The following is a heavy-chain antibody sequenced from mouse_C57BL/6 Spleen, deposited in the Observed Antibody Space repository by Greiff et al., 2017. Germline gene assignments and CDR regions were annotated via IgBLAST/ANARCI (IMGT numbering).Heavy chain of an antibody. V-gene: IGHV1-80*01. J-gene: IGHJ4*01. D-gene: IGHD2-2*01. CDR3: ARWGLHGAMDY. Sequence: QVQLQQSGAELVKPGASVKISCKASGYAFSSYWMNWVKQRPGKGLEWIGQIYPGDGDTNYNGKFKGKATLTADKSSSTAYMQLSSLTSEDSAVYFCARWGLHGAMDYWGQGTSVTVSS. CDR1: GYAFSSYW. CDR2: IYPGDGDT.